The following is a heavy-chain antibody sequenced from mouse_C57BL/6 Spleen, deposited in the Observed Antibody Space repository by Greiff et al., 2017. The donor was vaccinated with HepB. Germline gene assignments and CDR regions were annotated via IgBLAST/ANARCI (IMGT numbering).Heavy chain of an antibody. V-gene: IGHV1-5*01. CDR3: TRGAGTEYYFDY. Sequence: EVMLVESGTVLARPGASVKMSCKTSGYTFTSYWMHWVKQRPGQGLEWIGAIYPGNSDTSYNQKFKGKAKLTAVTSASTAYMELSSLTNEDSAVYYCTRGAGTEYYFDYWGQGTTLTVSS. CDR2: IYPGNSDT. J-gene: IGHJ2*01. CDR1: GYTFTSYW. D-gene: IGHD4-1*01.